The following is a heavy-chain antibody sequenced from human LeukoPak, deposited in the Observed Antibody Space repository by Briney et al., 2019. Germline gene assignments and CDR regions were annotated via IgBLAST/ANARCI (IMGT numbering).Heavy chain of an antibody. J-gene: IGHJ3*02. CDR3: VRHLNWAFDI. CDR1: GFTFSSYW. CDR2: INPDGYAK. D-gene: IGHD3/OR15-3a*01. V-gene: IGHV3-7*01. Sequence: PGGSLRLSCAASGFTFSSYWMHWVRQAPGKGLEWVANINPDGYAKYYVDSLKGRFIISRDNARNSLYLQMNFLRVEDTAVYYCVRHLNWAFDIWGQGTMVTVPS.